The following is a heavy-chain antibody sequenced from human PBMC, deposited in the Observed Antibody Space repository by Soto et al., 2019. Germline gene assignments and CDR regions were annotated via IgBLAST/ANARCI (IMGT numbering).Heavy chain of an antibody. V-gene: IGHV6-1*01. J-gene: IGHJ5*02. D-gene: IGHD6-19*01. CDR2: TYYRSKWYN. CDR3: ASEVGPPRVLAVALMGFDN. Sequence: SQTLSLTCAISGDSVSSNSAGWNWIRQSPSRGLEWLGRTYYRSKWYNDYAGSVRSRITINPDTAKNQFSLHLNSVTPEDTAVYYCASEVGPPRVLAVALMGFDNWGQGTPVPVSS. CDR1: GDSVSSNSAG.